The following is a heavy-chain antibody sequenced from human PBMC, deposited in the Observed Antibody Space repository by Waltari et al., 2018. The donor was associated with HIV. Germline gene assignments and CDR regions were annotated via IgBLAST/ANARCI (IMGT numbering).Heavy chain of an antibody. CDR1: GFTFGSYV. CDR3: MRDFYSNSVAC. V-gene: IGHV3-21*01. D-gene: IGHD4-4*01. J-gene: IGHJ4*02. Sequence: EVLLVESGGGLVKPGGSLTLSCAASGFTFGSYVMNWVRQAPGKGLEWVSSISGTSNYIFYADSVKGRFTISRDNAKNSLFLQMNGLRAEDTAVYYCMRDFYSNSVACWGQGTLVTVS. CDR2: ISGTSNYI.